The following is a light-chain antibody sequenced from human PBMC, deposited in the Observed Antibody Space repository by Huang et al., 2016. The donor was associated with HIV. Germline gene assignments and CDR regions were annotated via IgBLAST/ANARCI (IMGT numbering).Light chain of an antibody. J-gene: IGKJ1*01. CDR3: QQYHSYPWT. CDR1: QSIDIW. Sequence: DIQMTQSPSTLSASVGDRVTLTCRASQSIDIWLAWYQQKPGQAPKLLIYKSSGLEDGVPSRFIGSGSGTEFTLTINSLQPADFATYYCQQYHSYPWTFGQGTRVE. V-gene: IGKV1-5*03. CDR2: KSS.